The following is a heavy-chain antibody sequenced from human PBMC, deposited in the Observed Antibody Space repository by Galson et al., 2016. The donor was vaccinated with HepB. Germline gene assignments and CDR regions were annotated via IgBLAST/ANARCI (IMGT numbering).Heavy chain of an antibody. CDR3: ARDPYNCAY. D-gene: IGHD5-24*01. V-gene: IGHV3-21*04. J-gene: IGHJ4*02. Sequence: SLRLSCAASGFTFRTYSMNWVRQAPGKGLEWVSVISSSVSYIYYADSVKGRFTISRDNSKNTLYLHMNSLRADGTAVYYCARDPYNCAYWGQGTLVTVSS. CDR1: GFTFRTYS. CDR2: ISSSVSYI.